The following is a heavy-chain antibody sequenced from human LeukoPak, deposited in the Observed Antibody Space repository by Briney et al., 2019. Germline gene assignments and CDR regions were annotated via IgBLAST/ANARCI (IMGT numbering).Heavy chain of an antibody. Sequence: SEKVSCKASGHTFTGYYIHWVRQAPGQGLEWMGRINPNSGDTNYAQKFQGRVTMTRDTSISTVYMELSRLRSDDTAVFYCARGLGDNYGYMFEYWGEGTLVTVSS. CDR3: ARGLGDNYGYMFEY. J-gene: IGHJ4*02. CDR2: INPNSGDT. D-gene: IGHD5-18*01. V-gene: IGHV1-2*06. CDR1: GHTFTGYY.